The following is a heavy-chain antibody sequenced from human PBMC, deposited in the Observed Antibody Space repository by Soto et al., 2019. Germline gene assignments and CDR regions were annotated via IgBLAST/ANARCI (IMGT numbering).Heavy chain of an antibody. CDR2: IKQDGSEK. CDR1: GFTFSSYW. J-gene: IGHJ4*02. Sequence: GGSLRLSCAASGFTFSSYWISWVRQAPGKGLEWVANIKQDGSEKYYVDSVKGRFTISRDNAKNSLYLQMNSLRAEDTAVYYCARDGFRYYDSSGPFDYWGQGTLVTVSS. V-gene: IGHV3-7*03. CDR3: ARDGFRYYDSSGPFDY. D-gene: IGHD3-22*01.